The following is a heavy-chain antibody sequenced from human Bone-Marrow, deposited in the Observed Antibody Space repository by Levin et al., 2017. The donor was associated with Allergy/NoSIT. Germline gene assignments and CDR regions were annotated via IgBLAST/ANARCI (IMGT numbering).Heavy chain of an antibody. J-gene: IGHJ1*01. CDR1: GGSFSGYY. CDR2: INHSGST. CDR3: ARSPKSMTTVTTLRYFQH. D-gene: IGHD4-17*01. Sequence: KSSETLSLTCAVYGGSFSGYYWSWIRQPPGKGLEWIGEINHSGSTNYNPSLKSRVTISVDTSKNQFSLKLSSVTAADTAVYYCARSPKSMTTVTTLRYFQHWGQGTLVTVSS. V-gene: IGHV4-34*01.